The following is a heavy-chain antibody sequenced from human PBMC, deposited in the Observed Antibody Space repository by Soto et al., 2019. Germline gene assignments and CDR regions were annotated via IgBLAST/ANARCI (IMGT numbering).Heavy chain of an antibody. D-gene: IGHD6-19*01. CDR2: ISKDGSTK. J-gene: IGHJ5*02. CDR3: ASVTKEKWLVKGFDH. Sequence: QEHLVESGGGVVQPGRSLRLSCAASRFNFNIYAMHWVRQAPSKGLEWVALISKDGSTKYYADSVKGRFTISRDNAKNTLFLQMDSLRPDDTAVYYCASVTKEKWLVKGFDHWGQGTLVTVSS. CDR1: RFNFNIYA. V-gene: IGHV3-30-3*01.